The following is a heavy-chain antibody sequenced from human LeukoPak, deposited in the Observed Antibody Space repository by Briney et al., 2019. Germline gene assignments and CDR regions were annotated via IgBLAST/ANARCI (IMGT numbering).Heavy chain of an antibody. Sequence: GGSLRLSCAASGFTFSSYNMNWVRQAPGKGLEWVALIRDDGNSKHYADSVKGRLTISRDNSKNTLYLQVNSLRAEDTAVYYCAKDSWEYNNSPIDYWGQGTLVTVSS. D-gene: IGHD1-14*01. CDR1: GFTFSSYN. J-gene: IGHJ4*02. V-gene: IGHV3-30*02. CDR3: AKDSWEYNNSPIDY. CDR2: IRDDGNSK.